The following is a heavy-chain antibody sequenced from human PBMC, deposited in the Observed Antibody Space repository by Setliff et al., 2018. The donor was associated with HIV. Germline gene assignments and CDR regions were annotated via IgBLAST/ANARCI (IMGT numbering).Heavy chain of an antibody. CDR3: ARDLGAFSSAWYVTIGDY. J-gene: IGHJ4*02. CDR2: ISAYNGNT. Sequence: ASVKVSCKASGFTFINFGISWVRQAPGQGLEWMGWISAYNGNTNSAQRLQGRVTLTTDTSTNTAYMELRNLRSDDTAVYFCARDLGAFSSAWYVTIGDYWGTGTLVTVSS. D-gene: IGHD6-13*01. V-gene: IGHV1-18*01. CDR1: GFTFINFG.